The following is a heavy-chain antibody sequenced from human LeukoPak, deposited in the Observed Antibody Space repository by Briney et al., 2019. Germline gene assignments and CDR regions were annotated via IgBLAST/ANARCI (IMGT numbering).Heavy chain of an antibody. CDR1: GFTFSSYW. CDR3: ARAITYFYGSVTYDWFDP. J-gene: IGHJ5*02. CDR2: IQSDGST. Sequence: GGSLRLSCAASGFTFSSYWMHWVRRTPGKGLMWVSRIQSDGSTIYADSVKGQFTISRDNAKNMVYLQMNSLRAEDTAMYYCARAITYFYGSVTYDWFDPWGQGTLVTVSS. V-gene: IGHV3-74*01. D-gene: IGHD3-10*01.